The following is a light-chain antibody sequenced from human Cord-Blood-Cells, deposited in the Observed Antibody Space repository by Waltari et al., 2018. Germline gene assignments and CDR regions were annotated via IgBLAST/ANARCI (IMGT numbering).Light chain of an antibody. J-gene: IGLJ3*02. CDR1: RSDFGRSNL. Sequence: QSALTQPASVSGSPGQSITISCPGTRSDFGRSNLISWYPQHPGKAPKLMIYEGSKRPSGVSNRFSGSKSGNTASLTISGLQAEDEADYYCCSYAGSSTWVFGGGTKLTVL. V-gene: IGLV2-23*01. CDR2: EGS. CDR3: CSYAGSSTWV.